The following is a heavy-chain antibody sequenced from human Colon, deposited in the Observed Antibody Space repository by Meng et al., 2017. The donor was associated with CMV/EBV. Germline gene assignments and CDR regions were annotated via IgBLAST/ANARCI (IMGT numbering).Heavy chain of an antibody. V-gene: IGHV3-30*04. D-gene: IGHD4-11*01. J-gene: IGHJ5*02. CDR1: GFTFSAFP. CDR3: ARASNSSFDP. CDR2: ISHDGTKK. Sequence: LSCAASGFTFSAFPIHWVRQAPGKGLGWVAIISHDGTKKYYAESVRGRFSLSRDNSQNTVNMHMNSLRGDDTAVYYCARASNSSFDPWGQGTLVTVSS.